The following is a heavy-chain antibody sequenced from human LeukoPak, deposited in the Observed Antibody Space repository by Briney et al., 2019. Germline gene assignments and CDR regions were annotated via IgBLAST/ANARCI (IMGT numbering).Heavy chain of an antibody. Sequence: PSETLSLTCTVSGGSISSSNYYWGWLRQPPGKGLEWIGSMYYSGNTDYNPSLKSRVTISVDTSKNQFSLKVNSVTAADTAVYYCARTLGWASSRYPFDGWGRGTPVTVSS. CDR1: GGSISSSNYY. D-gene: IGHD3-16*02. CDR3: ARTLGWASSRYPFDG. V-gene: IGHV4-39*01. CDR2: MYYSGNT. J-gene: IGHJ4*02.